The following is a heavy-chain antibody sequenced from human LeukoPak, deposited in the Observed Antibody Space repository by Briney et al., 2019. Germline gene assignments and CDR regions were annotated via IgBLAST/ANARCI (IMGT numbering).Heavy chain of an antibody. CDR1: GFTLSSYA. V-gene: IGHV3-23*01. J-gene: IGHJ3*02. CDR2: ISGSGDST. CDR3: AKDIVVVFNDAFDI. D-gene: IGHD3-22*01. Sequence: GGSLRLSCAASGFTLSSYAMSWVRQAPGKGLEWVSVISGSGDSTYYADSVKGRFTISRDNSKNTLYLQMNSLRAEDTAIYYCAKDIVVVFNDAFDIWGQGTMVTVSS.